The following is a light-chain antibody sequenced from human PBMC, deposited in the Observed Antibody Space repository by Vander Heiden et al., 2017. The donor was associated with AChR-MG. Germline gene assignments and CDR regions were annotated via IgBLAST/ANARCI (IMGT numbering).Light chain of an antibody. J-gene: IGKJ4*01. CDR1: QSISSY. CDR2: AAS. CDR3: QQSDSTVT. V-gene: IGKV1-39*01. Sequence: DIQMTQSPSSLSASVGDRVTITCRASQSISSYLNWYQQKPGKAPKLLIYAASSLQSGVPSRFSGSGSGTDFTLTISSLQPEDFATYYWQQSDSTVTFGGGTKVEIQ.